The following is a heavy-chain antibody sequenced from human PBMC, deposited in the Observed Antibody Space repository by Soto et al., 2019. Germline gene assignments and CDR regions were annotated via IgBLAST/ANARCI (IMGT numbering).Heavy chain of an antibody. D-gene: IGHD3-16*01. Sequence: GGSLRLSCAASGFTFSSYGMHWVRQAPGKGLEWVAVISYDGSNKYYADSVKGRFTISRDNSKNTLYLQMNSLRAEDTAVYYCAKALASFGGVTYYFDYWGQGTLVTVSS. J-gene: IGHJ4*02. CDR3: AKALASFGGVTYYFDY. CDR2: ISYDGSNK. V-gene: IGHV3-30*18. CDR1: GFTFSSYG.